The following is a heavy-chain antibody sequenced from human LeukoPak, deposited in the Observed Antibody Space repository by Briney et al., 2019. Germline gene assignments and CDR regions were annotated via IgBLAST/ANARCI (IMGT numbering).Heavy chain of an antibody. V-gene: IGHV4-59*08. CDR2: IHYIGST. Sequence: PSETLTLTCAVSGDSISPYYWSWIRQAPGKGLEWIGFIHYIGSTNYNPSFMSRLTISVGVSKNHFSLKLSSVISADTAVYYCSRYLMIGGYAYGFDQWRQGTLATLS. CDR1: GDSISPYY. D-gene: IGHD3-16*01. J-gene: IGHJ4*02. CDR3: SRYLMIGGYAYGFDQ.